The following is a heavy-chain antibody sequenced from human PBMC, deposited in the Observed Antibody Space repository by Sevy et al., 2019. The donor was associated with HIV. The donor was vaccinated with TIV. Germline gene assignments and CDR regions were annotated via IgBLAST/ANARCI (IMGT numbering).Heavy chain of an antibody. J-gene: IGHJ4*02. Sequence: GGSLRLSCAASGFTFSNYWMTWVRQAPGKGLEWVAHIKQDGSEKHYVDSVKGRFTISRDSSKNSVYLQMNSLRAEDTAVYFCAREGYYDYIWGSYRYFNDYWGQGTLVTVSS. D-gene: IGHD3-16*02. V-gene: IGHV3-7*03. CDR2: IKQDGSEK. CDR3: AREGYYDYIWGSYRYFNDY. CDR1: GFTFSNYW.